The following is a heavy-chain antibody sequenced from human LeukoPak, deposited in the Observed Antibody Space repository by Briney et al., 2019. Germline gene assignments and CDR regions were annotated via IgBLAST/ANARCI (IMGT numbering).Heavy chain of an antibody. CDR1: GYTFTGYY. CDR3: ARDHSGTYYIDALDI. V-gene: IGHV1-2*02. Sequence: ASVKVSCKASGYTFTGYYIHWVRQAPGQGPEWMGWINPNSGGTNYTQKFQGRVTLTRDTSISSACMELNRLRSDDTAVYYCARDHSGTYYIDALDIWGQGTMVTVSS. CDR2: INPNSGGT. D-gene: IGHD3-10*01. J-gene: IGHJ3*02.